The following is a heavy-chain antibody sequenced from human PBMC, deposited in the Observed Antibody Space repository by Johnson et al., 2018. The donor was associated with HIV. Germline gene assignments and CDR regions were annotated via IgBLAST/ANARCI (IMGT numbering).Heavy chain of an antibody. J-gene: IGHJ3*02. Sequence: VQLVESGGGLVQPGGSLRLSCAASGFTFSNYAMSWVRQAPGKGLEWVSAISGSGCSTYYADSVKGRFTISRDNSKNTLYLRMNSLRAEDTAVYYCAKDRASSSWYGWDAFDIWGQGTMVTVSS. CDR1: GFTFSNYA. V-gene: IGHV3-23*04. CDR3: AKDRASSSWYGWDAFDI. D-gene: IGHD6-13*01. CDR2: ISGSGCST.